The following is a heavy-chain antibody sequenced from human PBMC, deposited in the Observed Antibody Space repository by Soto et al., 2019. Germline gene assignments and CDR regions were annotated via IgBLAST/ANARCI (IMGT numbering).Heavy chain of an antibody. J-gene: IGHJ6*02. Sequence: PGGSLRLSCAASGFTFSSYWRSWVRQAPGKGLEWVTFISFNGKNTDYADSVKGRFTISRDNSKNTLYLQMNSLRTEDTAVYYCAKDPTHSSGWYADYYGMDVWGQGTTVTVSS. CDR3: AKDPTHSSGWYADYYGMDV. CDR2: ISFNGKNT. D-gene: IGHD6-19*01. V-gene: IGHV3-30*18. CDR1: GFTFSSYW.